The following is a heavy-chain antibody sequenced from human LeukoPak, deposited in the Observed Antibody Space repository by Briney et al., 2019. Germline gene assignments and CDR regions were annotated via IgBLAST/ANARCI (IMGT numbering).Heavy chain of an antibody. CDR1: GFTYSTFE. CDR2: INSGGDTI. J-gene: IGHJ4*02. CDR3: ASLWELHY. V-gene: IGHV3-48*03. Sequence: GGSLRLSCAASGFTYSTFEMNWVRQAPGKGLEWISYINSGGDTIYYADSVKGRFTVSRDNAKNSLYLQMNSLRAEDTAVYYCASLWELHYWDQGTLVTVSS. D-gene: IGHD1-26*01.